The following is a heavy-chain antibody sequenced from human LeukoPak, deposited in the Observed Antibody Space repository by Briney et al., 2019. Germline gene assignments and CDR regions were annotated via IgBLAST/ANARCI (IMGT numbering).Heavy chain of an antibody. J-gene: IGHJ4*02. CDR3: ASYVLLWNYFDY. CDR1: GFTFSDYA. CDR2: ISGNGGDT. V-gene: IGHV3-23*01. D-gene: IGHD3-10*01. Sequence: GGSLRLSCAASGFTFSDYAMNWVRQAPGKGLEWVSGISGNGGDTFYEGSVKGRFTISRDNSKNTLYLQMNSLRAEDTAVYYCASYVLLWNYFDYWGQGTLVTVSS.